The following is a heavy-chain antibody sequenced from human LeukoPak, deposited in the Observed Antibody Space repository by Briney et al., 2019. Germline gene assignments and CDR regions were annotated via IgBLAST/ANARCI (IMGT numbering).Heavy chain of an antibody. D-gene: IGHD3-10*01. CDR3: ARVGGMVRGVIITEAYAFDI. J-gene: IGHJ3*02. CDR2: IYYSGST. CDR1: GGSISSGGYY. Sequence: PSETLSLTCTASGGSISSGGYYWSWIRRHPGKGLEWIGYIYYSGSTYYNPSLKSRVTISVDTSKNQFSLKLSSVTAADTAVYYCARVGGMVRGVIITEAYAFDIWGQGTMVTVSS. V-gene: IGHV4-31*03.